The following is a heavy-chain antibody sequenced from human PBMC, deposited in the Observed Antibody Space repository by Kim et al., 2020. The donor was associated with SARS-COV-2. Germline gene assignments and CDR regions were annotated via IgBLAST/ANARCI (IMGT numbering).Heavy chain of an antibody. CDR3: AKAAHGSGSYSNYYMDV. CDR2: ISYDESNK. Sequence: GGSLRLSCATSGFSFSDHGMHWVRQAPGKGLEWVAVISYDESNKYEADSVKGRFTISRDNSKNTLFLQMNTLRGEDTAVYYCAKAAHGSGSYSNYYMDVWGKGTTVTVSS. J-gene: IGHJ6*03. CDR1: GFSFSDHG. V-gene: IGHV3-30*18. D-gene: IGHD3-10*01.